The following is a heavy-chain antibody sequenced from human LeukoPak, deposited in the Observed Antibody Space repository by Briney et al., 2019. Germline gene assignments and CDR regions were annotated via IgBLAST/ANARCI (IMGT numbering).Heavy chain of an antibody. CDR3: TTAGIVEMPAADYFDY. CDR1: GFTFTNAW. V-gene: IGHV3-15*01. Sequence: PGGSLRLSCAASGFTFTNAWMSWVRQAPGKGLEWVGRIKSKSDGGTTDYAAPVKGRFTFSRDDSNNTLYLQMDSLKTDDTAVYYCTTAGIVEMPAADYFDYWGQGTLVTVSS. J-gene: IGHJ4*02. D-gene: IGHD2-2*01. CDR2: IKSKSDGGTT.